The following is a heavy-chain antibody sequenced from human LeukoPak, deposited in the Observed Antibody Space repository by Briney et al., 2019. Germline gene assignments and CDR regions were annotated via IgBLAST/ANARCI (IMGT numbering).Heavy chain of an antibody. Sequence: SVKVSCKASGGTFSSYAISWVRQAPGQGLEWMGGIIPIFGTANYAQKFQGRVTITADESTSTAYMELSSLRSEDTAVYYCARTAGYCSSTSCYTGIGWFDPWGQGTLVTVSS. V-gene: IGHV1-69*13. D-gene: IGHD2-2*02. CDR3: ARTAGYCSSTSCYTGIGWFDP. CDR2: IIPIFGTA. J-gene: IGHJ5*02. CDR1: GGTFSSYA.